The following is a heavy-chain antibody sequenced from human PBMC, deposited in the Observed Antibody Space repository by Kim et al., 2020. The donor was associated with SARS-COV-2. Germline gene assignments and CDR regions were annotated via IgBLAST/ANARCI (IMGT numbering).Heavy chain of an antibody. CDR1: GFTFSSYG. J-gene: IGHJ4*01. D-gene: IGHD3-10*01. Sequence: GGSLRLSCAASGFTFSSYGMHWVRQAPGKGLEWVAVISYDGSNKYYADSVKGRFTISRDNSKNTLYLQMNSLRAEDTAVYYCAKTYYYGSGSYYFDYWG. CDR3: AKTYYYGSGSYYFDY. V-gene: IGHV3-30*18. CDR2: ISYDGSNK.